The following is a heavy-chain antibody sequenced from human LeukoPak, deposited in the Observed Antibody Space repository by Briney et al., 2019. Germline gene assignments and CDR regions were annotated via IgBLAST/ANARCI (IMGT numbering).Heavy chain of an antibody. CDR2: ISSSSSYI. J-gene: IGHJ4*02. V-gene: IGHV3-21*01. Sequence: GGSLRLSCAASGFTFSSYSMNWVRQAPGKGLEWVSSISSSSSYIYYADSVKGRFTISRDNAKNSLYLQMNSLRAEDTAVYYCARDRVGAPTLFDYWGQGTLVTVSS. CDR1: GFTFSSYS. CDR3: ARDRVGAPTLFDY. D-gene: IGHD1-26*01.